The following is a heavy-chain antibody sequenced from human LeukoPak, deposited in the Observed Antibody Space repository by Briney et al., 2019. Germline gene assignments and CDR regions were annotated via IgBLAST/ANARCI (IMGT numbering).Heavy chain of an antibody. J-gene: IGHJ4*02. CDR1: GGSFSGYF. D-gene: IGHD3-22*01. Sequence: SETLSLTCAVYGGSFSGYFWSWLRQSPGKGLEWIGEINHRGSTNYNPSLKSRVTISVDPSKEQLSLKLSSVTAADTAVYYCASVSHRSGYYDSSGYYLFDYWGQGTLVTVSS. V-gene: IGHV4-34*01. CDR2: INHRGST. CDR3: ASVSHRSGYYDSSGYYLFDY.